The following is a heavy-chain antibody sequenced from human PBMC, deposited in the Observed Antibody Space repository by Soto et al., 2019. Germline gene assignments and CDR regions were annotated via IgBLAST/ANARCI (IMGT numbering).Heavy chain of an antibody. D-gene: IGHD6-13*01. V-gene: IGHV3-20*01. J-gene: IGHJ3*02. CDR3: ARSFIAAAGTGAFDI. Sequence: GWSLRLSCAASGFTFDDYGMSWVRQAPGKGLEWVSGINWNGGSTGYADSVKGRFTISRDNAKNSLYLQMNSLRAEDTALYHCARSFIAAAGTGAFDIWGQGTMVTVSS. CDR1: GFTFDDYG. CDR2: INWNGGST.